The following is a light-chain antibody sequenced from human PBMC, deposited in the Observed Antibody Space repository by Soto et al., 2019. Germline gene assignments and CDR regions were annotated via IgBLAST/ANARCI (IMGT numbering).Light chain of an antibody. CDR3: FSYAGSYTSV. V-gene: IGLV2-11*01. CDR1: SSDVGTYNY. Sequence: QSALTQPRSVSGSPGQSVTISCTGTSSDVGTYNYVSWYQQHPDKAPKLMIYDVSQRPSGVPDRFSGSKSGNTASLTISGLQAEDESDYYCFSYAGSYTSVFGGGTKLTVL. CDR2: DVS. J-gene: IGLJ2*01.